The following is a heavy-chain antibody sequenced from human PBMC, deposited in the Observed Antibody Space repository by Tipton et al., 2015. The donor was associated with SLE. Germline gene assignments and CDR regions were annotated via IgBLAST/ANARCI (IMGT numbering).Heavy chain of an antibody. D-gene: IGHD1-26*01. CDR3: ARGGGSYYDY. CDR1: GDSITTHY. Sequence: TLSLTCTVSGDSITTHYWNWVRQPPGKGLEWIGYIFFSGSTSYNPSLESRVTMSVDAANNQFSLKLRSVTAADTAVYYCARGGGSYYDYWGQGTLVTVSS. V-gene: IGHV4-59*11. CDR2: IFFSGST. J-gene: IGHJ4*02.